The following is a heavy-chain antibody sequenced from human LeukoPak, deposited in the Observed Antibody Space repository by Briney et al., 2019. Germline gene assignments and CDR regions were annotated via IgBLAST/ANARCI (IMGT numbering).Heavy chain of an antibody. D-gene: IGHD5-24*01. J-gene: IGHJ4*02. Sequence: GRSLRLSCAASGFSFSNYGMHWVRQAPGKGLEWVGVIWYDGSNKYYGDSVKGRFTISRDNSENTLYLQVSSLRAEDTAVYYCARGGGDGYNSNYFGYWGQGALVTVSS. CDR1: GFSFSNYG. CDR3: ARGGGDGYNSNYFGY. CDR2: IWYDGSNK. V-gene: IGHV3-33*01.